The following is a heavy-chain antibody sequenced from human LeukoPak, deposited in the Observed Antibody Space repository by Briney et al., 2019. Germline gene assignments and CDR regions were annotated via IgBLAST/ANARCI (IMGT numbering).Heavy chain of an antibody. Sequence: PGGSLRLSCAASGFTVSSNYMSWVRQAPGKGLKWVSVIYSGGSTYYADSVKGRFTISRDNSKNTLYLQMNSLRAEDTAVYYCARVGKKVLFDPWGQGTLVTVSS. CDR2: IYSGGST. CDR3: ARVGKKVLFDP. CDR1: GFTVSSNY. J-gene: IGHJ5*02. D-gene: IGHD4-23*01. V-gene: IGHV3-66*01.